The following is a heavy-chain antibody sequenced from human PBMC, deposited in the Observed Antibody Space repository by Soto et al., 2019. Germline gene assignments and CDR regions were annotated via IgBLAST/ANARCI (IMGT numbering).Heavy chain of an antibody. CDR3: ASSAPLSRIQLTEAPDY. CDR1: GYTFTSYG. V-gene: IGHV1-18*01. Sequence: ASVKVSCKASGYTFTSYGISWVRQAPGQGLEWMGWISAYNGNTNYAQKLQGRVTMTRNTSISTAYMELSSLRSEDTAVYYCASSAPLSRIQLTEAPDYWGQGTLVTVSS. D-gene: IGHD5-18*01. J-gene: IGHJ4*02. CDR2: ISAYNGNT.